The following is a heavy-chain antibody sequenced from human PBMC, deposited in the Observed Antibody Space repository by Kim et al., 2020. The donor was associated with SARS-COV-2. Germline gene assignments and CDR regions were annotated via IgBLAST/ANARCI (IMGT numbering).Heavy chain of an antibody. CDR3: ASLPPGDTAMVGAGGRFDY. J-gene: IGHJ4*02. CDR1: GGSISSSSYY. CDR2: IYYSGST. Sequence: SETLSLTCTVSGGSISSSSYYWGWIRQPPGKGLEWIGSIYYSGSTYYNPSLKSRVTISVDTSKNQFSLKLSSVTAADTAVYYCASLPPGDTAMVGAGGRFDYWGQGTLVTVSS. D-gene: IGHD5-18*01. V-gene: IGHV4-39*01.